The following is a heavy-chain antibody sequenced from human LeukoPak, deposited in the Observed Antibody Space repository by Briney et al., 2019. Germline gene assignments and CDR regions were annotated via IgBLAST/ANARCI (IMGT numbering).Heavy chain of an antibody. CDR1: GGSFSGYY. CDR2: INHSGST. J-gene: IGHJ4*02. CDR3: ARRPRPTMIVVANYYFDY. Sequence: SETLSLTCAVYGGSFSGYYWSWIRQPPGMGLEWIGEINHSGSTNYNPSLKSRVTISVDTSKNQFSLKLSSVTAADTAVYYCARRPRPTMIVVANYYFDYWGQGTLVTVSS. V-gene: IGHV4-34*01. D-gene: IGHD3-22*01.